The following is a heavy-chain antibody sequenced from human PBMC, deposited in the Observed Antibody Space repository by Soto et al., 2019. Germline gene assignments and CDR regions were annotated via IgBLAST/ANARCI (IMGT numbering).Heavy chain of an antibody. J-gene: IGHJ4*02. Sequence: SETLSLTCSISGGSISGYHGNWIRQTPGKGGEWIGYFHNSGNPKYSSSLKSRVTISLDMSERQSSLKLTSVTAADTAVYWCARDPVDGYAFFDYWGQGALVTVS. CDR2: FHNSGNP. CDR3: ARDPVDGYAFFDY. V-gene: IGHV4-59*01. CDR1: GGSISGYH. D-gene: IGHD5-12*01.